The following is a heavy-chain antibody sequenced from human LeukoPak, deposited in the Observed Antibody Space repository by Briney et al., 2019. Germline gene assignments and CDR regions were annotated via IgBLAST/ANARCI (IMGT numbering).Heavy chain of an antibody. V-gene: IGHV3-21*01. CDR3: ARDFPPDY. CDR1: GFTFSNYN. CDR2: ISYSGTYI. Sequence: GGSLRLSCAASGFTFSNYNMNWVRQAPGKGLEWVSSISYSGTYIYYTDSMKGRFTISRDNTKSSLYLQMNSLRAEDTAVYYRARDFPPDYWGQGTLVTVSS. J-gene: IGHJ4*02.